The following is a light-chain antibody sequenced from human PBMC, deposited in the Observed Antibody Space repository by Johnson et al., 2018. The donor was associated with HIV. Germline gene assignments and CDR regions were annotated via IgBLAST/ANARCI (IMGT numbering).Light chain of an antibody. CDR1: SSNIGNNY. Sequence: QSVLTQPPSVSAAPGQTVTISCSGSSSNIGNNYVSWYHHLPGTAPKLLIYDNDKRPSGTPDRFSGSKSATSATLGITGLQTGDEADYYCGTWETSLSAGLLYVFGPWTKVTVL. CDR2: DND. CDR3: GTWETSLSAGLLYV. J-gene: IGLJ1*01. V-gene: IGLV1-51*01.